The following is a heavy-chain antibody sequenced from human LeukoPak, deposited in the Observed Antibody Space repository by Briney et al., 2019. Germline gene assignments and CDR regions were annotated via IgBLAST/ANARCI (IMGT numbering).Heavy chain of an antibody. CDR2: FIPMVGVE. CDR3: ARVQAVGVPVAIDAYYSYGMDV. V-gene: IGHV1-69*10. D-gene: IGHD2-15*01. Sequence: ASVTVSCMASGGTFSRNAISWVRQAPGQGLEWMGRFIPMVGVETYAQSFQGRVTITADRSTSTAYMELSSLRSEDTAVYYCARVQAVGVPVAIDAYYSYGMDVWGQGTAVTGSS. CDR1: GGTFSRNA. J-gene: IGHJ6*02.